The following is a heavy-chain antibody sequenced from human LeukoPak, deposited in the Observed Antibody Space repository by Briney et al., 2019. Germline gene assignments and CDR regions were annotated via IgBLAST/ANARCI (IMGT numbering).Heavy chain of an antibody. J-gene: IGHJ4*02. V-gene: IGHV3-21*01. Sequence: PGGSLRLSCAASGFTFSSYSMNWVRKAPGQGLEWVSSISSSSSYIYYADSVKGRFTISRDNAKNSLYLPMNSLRAEDTAVYYCARADIVVVPAAMYGDYLDYWGQGTLVTVSP. D-gene: IGHD2-2*01. CDR1: GFTFSSYS. CDR3: ARADIVVVPAAMYGDYLDY. CDR2: ISSSSSYI.